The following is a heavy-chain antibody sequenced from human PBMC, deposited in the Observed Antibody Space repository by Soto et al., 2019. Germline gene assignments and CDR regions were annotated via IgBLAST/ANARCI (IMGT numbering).Heavy chain of an antibody. CDR3: ARDRQSTPWYAADY. Sequence: GSLRLSCEGSGFTFSSYSMNWVRQAPGKGLEWVSSISGSGGYIYYADSVKGRFTISRDNAKNSLYLQMTSLRDEDTALYYCARDRQSTPWYAADYWGQGSRVTV. J-gene: IGHJ4*02. V-gene: IGHV3-21*01. D-gene: IGHD6-13*01. CDR1: GFTFSSYS. CDR2: ISGSGGYI.